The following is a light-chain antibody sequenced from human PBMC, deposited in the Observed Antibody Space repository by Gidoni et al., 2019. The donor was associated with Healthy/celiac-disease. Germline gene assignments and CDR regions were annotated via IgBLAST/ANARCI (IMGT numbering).Light chain of an antibody. J-gene: IGKJ1*01. V-gene: IGKV1-17*01. CDR3: QQHNSYPWT. CDR1: QGIRND. CDR2: AAT. Sequence: DIQMTHSPSSLSASVGDRVTITCRASQGIRNDLGWYQKKPGKAPKRLLYAATSLQRGVPSRFGGSGSGEEITITISRQQQEDVATYYWQQHNSYPWTFGQGTKVEIK.